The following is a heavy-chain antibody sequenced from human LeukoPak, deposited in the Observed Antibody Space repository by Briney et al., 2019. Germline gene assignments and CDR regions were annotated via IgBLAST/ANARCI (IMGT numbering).Heavy chain of an antibody. J-gene: IGHJ4*02. CDR2: ISAYNGNT. CDR3: ARAYYGSGSYKNDY. V-gene: IGHV1-18*04. CDR1: GYTFTGYY. Sequence: ASVKVSCKASGYTFTGYYMHWVRQAPGQGLEWMGWISAYNGNTNYAQKLQGRVTMTTDTSTSTAYMELRSLRSDDTAVYYCARAYYGSGSYKNDYWGQGTLVTVSS. D-gene: IGHD3-10*01.